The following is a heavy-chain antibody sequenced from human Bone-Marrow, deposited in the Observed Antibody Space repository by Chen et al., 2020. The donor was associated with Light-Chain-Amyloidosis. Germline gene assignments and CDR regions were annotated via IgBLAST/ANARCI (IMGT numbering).Heavy chain of an antibody. J-gene: IGHJ6*02. D-gene: IGHD2-21*02. CDR2: IYYSGST. CDR1: GGSISSSSYN. V-gene: IGHV4-39*01. CDR3: AREHIVVVTAILPYYYGMDV. Sequence: QLQLQESGPGLVKPSETLSLTCTVSGGSISSSSYNWGWIRQPPGKGLEWIGSIYYSGSTYYNPSLKSRVTISVDTSKNQFSLKLSSVTAADTAVYYCAREHIVVVTAILPYYYGMDVWGQGTTVTVSS.